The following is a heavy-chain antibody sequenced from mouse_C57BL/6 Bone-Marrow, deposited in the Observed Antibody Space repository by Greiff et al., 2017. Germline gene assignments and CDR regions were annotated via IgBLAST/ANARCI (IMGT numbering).Heavy chain of an antibody. V-gene: IGHV1-26*01. CDR1: GYTFTDYY. CDR2: INPNNGGT. CDR3: AREEVGY. J-gene: IGHJ2*01. Sequence: EVQLQQSGPELVKPGASVKISCKASGYTFTDYYMNWVKQSHGKSLEWIGDINPNNGGTSYNQKFKGKATLTVDKSSSTAYMELRSLTSEDSAVYYCAREEVGYWGQGTTLTVSS.